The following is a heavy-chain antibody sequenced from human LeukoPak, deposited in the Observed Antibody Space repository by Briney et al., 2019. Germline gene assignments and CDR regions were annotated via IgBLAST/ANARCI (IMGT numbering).Heavy chain of an antibody. CDR2: INHSGST. Sequence: SKTLSLTCAVYGGSFSGYYWSWIRQPPGKGLEWIGEINHSGSTNYNPSLKSRVTISVDTSKNQFSLKLSSVTAADTAVYYCARGRRYSSGWYYSEYFQHWGQGTLVTVSS. J-gene: IGHJ1*01. D-gene: IGHD6-19*01. CDR3: ARGRRYSSGWYYSEYFQH. CDR1: GGSFSGYY. V-gene: IGHV4-34*01.